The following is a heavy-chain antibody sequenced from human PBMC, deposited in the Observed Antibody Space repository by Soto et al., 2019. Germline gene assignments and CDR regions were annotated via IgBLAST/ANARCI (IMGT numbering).Heavy chain of an antibody. V-gene: IGHV5-10-1*01. Sequence: GESLKISCKGSGYSFTSYWISWVRQMPGKGLEWMGRIDPSDSYTNYSPSFQGHVTISADKSISTAYLQWSSLKASDAAMYYCARHTGRLKYYYDSSGSRDAFDIWGQGTMVTVSS. J-gene: IGHJ3*02. D-gene: IGHD3-22*01. CDR1: GYSFTSYW. CDR3: ARHTGRLKYYYDSSGSRDAFDI. CDR2: IDPSDSYT.